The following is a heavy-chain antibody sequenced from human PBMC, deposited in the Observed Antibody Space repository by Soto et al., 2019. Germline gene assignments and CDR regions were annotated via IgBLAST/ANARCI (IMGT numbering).Heavy chain of an antibody. CDR2: INPKSGGT. CDR3: ARDLAKGGGSAGFDY. Sequence: EASVKVSCKASGYTFTVYYMHWVRQAPGQGLEWMGWINPKSGGTMYPQKFQGRVTMTWDTSISTAYMALTRLRSGDTAVYYCARDLAKGGGSAGFDYWGQGTLVTVSS. D-gene: IGHD1-26*01. V-gene: IGHV1-2*02. CDR1: GYTFTVYY. J-gene: IGHJ4*02.